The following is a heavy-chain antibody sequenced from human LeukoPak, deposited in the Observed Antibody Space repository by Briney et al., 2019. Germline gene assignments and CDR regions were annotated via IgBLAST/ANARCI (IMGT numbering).Heavy chain of an antibody. J-gene: IGHJ5*02. CDR2: ISAYNGNT. D-gene: IGHD2-2*01. V-gene: IGHV1-18*01. Sequence: ASVKVSCKASGYTFTSYGISWVRQAPGQGLEWMGWISAYNGNTNYAQKLQGRVTMTTDTSTSTAYMELRSLRSDDTAVYYCARVVVPADKGSWFDPWGQGTLVTVSS. CDR3: ARVVVPADKGSWFDP. CDR1: GYTFTSYG.